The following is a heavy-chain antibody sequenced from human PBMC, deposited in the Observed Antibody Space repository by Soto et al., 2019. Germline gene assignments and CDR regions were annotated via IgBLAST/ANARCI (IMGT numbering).Heavy chain of an antibody. Sequence: ASVKVSCKASGYTFTSYDINWVRQATGQGLEWMGWMNPNSGNTGYAQKFQGRVTMTRNTSISTAYMELGSRRSEDTAVYYCARNPTAMVRGVITPPNDYWGQGTLVTVSS. D-gene: IGHD3-10*01. J-gene: IGHJ4*02. CDR3: ARNPTAMVRGVITPPNDY. CDR2: MNPNSGNT. CDR1: GYTFTSYD. V-gene: IGHV1-8*01.